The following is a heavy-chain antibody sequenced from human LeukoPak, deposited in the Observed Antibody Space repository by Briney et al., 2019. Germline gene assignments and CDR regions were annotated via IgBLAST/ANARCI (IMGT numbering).Heavy chain of an antibody. V-gene: IGHV3-30*02. CDR2: IRYDGSNK. CDR3: AKSLHITMVRGVIGF. Sequence: GRSLRLSSTASGFTFSSYGMYWVRQAPGKGLEWVAFIRYDGSNKYYADSVKGRFTISRDNSKNTLYLQMNRLRAEDTAVYYCAKSLHITMVRGVIGFWGQGTLVTVSS. J-gene: IGHJ4*02. D-gene: IGHD3-10*01. CDR1: GFTFSSYG.